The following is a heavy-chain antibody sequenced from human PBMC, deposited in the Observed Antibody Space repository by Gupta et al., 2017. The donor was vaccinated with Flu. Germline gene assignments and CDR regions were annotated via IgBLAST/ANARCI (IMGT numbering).Heavy chain of an antibody. D-gene: IGHD3-16*01. V-gene: IGHV5-51*03. CDR1: GYRFTGYW. J-gene: IGHJ4*02. CDR2: IYPTDSDT. Sequence: EVQLVQSGAEVKKPGESLQISCRASGYRFTGYWIGWVRQMPGKGLEWVRLIYPTDSDTTYSPSFDGQVTISADKALNTAYLQWDSLKASDTAMYFCVRGSGAFSHWGIDFWGQGTRVTVSS. CDR3: VRGSGAFSHWGIDF.